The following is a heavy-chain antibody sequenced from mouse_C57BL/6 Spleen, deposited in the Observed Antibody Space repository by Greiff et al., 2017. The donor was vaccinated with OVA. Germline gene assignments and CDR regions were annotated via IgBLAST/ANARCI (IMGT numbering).Heavy chain of an antibody. V-gene: IGHV5-6*01. Sequence: EVKLVESGGDLVKPGGSLKLSCAASGFTFSSYGMSWVRQTPGKRLEWVATISSGGSYTNYPDSVKGRFTISGDNAKNTLYLQMSRLKSEDTAMYYCARDTMVNCYFDVWGKGTTVTVSS. CDR3: ARDTMVNCYFDV. CDR2: ISSGGSYT. J-gene: IGHJ1*03. D-gene: IGHD2-1*01. CDR1: GFTFSSYG.